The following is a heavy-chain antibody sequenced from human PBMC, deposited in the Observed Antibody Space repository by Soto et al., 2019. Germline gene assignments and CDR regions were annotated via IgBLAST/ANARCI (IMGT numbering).Heavy chain of an antibody. V-gene: IGHV4-59*08. J-gene: IGHJ5*02. CDR2: LSYPGTT. Sequence: QVHLHESGPGLVKPSETLSLTCTVSNDSISNYYWDWIRQSPGKGLVWIGYLSYPGTTNYNPSLKSRVAISLDTSKKQFSLTLSSVTAADTAVYFCARGGVMVTDNWLDPWGQGTLVTVSS. CDR1: NDSISNYY. D-gene: IGHD2-21*02. CDR3: ARGGVMVTDNWLDP.